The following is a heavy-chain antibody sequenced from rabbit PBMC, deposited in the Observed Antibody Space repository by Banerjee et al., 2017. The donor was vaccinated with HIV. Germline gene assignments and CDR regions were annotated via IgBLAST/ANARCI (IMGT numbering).Heavy chain of an antibody. CDR1: GFSFSSSYW. Sequence: QEQLEESGGDLVKPEGSLTLTCTASGFSFSSSYWICWVRQAPGKGLEWIACIYASSSGSTYYATWAKGRFTISKTSSTTVTLQMTSLTAADTATYFCARRYAGYAGYGYATFDLWGQGTLVTVS. J-gene: IGHJ4*01. D-gene: IGHD6-1*01. CDR2: IYASSSGST. V-gene: IGHV1S45*01. CDR3: ARRYAGYAGYGYATFDL.